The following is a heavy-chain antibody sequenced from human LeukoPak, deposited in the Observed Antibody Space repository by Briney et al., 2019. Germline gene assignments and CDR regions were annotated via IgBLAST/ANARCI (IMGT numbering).Heavy chain of an antibody. J-gene: IGHJ4*02. CDR3: ASLTDIEAGAVRY. CDR2: ISSSSSYI. CDR1: GFTFSSYS. V-gene: IGHV3-21*01. D-gene: IGHD1-26*01. Sequence: PGGSLRLSCAASGFTFSSYSMNWVRQAPGKGLEWVSSISSSSSYIYYADSVKGRFTVSRDNAKNSLYLQMNSLRAEDTAVYYCASLTDIEAGAVRYWGQGTLVTVSS.